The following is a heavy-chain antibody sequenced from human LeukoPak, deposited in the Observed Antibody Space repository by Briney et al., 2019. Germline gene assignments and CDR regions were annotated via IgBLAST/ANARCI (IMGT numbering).Heavy chain of an antibody. CDR3: ATADWESFYFDS. J-gene: IGHJ4*02. D-gene: IGHD1-26*01. CDR2: TSYSEGT. CDR1: GVSVSRGGYY. Sequence: KSSETLSLTCTVSGVSVSRGGYYWNWIRQHPGKFLEWIGFTSYSEGTYYNPSLMSRITISVDISQNQLYLKMRDVTAADTAVYDCATADWESFYFDSWGQGALVAVSS. V-gene: IGHV4-31*03.